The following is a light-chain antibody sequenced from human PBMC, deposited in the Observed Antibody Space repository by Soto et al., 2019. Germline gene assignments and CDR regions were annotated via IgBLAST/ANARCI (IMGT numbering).Light chain of an antibody. CDR3: QQYSSLTT. CDR2: KAS. Sequence: DIRMTQTPSTLSASGGDRVTITCRASQSSTTWLAWYQQKPGKAPKLLIYKASNLQIGVPSRFSGSGSGTEFTLSSSSLQPDDFATYHCQQYSSLTTFGQGTKVDI. J-gene: IGKJ1*01. V-gene: IGKV1-5*03. CDR1: QSSTTW.